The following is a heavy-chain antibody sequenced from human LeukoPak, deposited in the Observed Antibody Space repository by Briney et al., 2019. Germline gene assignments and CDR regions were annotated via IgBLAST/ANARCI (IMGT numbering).Heavy chain of an antibody. V-gene: IGHV4-61*02. CDR1: GGSISSGSYY. D-gene: IGHD6-6*01. CDR3: ARDLVAARQEYYMDV. CDR2: IYTSGST. J-gene: IGHJ6*03. Sequence: ASQTLSLTCTVSGGSISSGSYYWSWIRQPAGKGLEWIGRIYTSGSTNYNPSLKSRVTISVDTSKNQFSLKLSSVTAADTAVYYCARDLVAARQEYYMDVWGKGTTVTVSS.